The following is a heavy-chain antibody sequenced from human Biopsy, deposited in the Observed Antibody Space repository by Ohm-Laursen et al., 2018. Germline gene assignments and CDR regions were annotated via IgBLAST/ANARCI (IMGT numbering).Heavy chain of an antibody. D-gene: IGHD5-12*01. V-gene: IGHV4-59*08. CDR2: IHYTGHI. CDR1: GDTISTYY. J-gene: IGHJ2*01. Sequence: SGTLSLTWTVSGDTISTYYWNWIRQTPGKGLEWIGYIHYTGHIRINPSLNSRATISVDTSKDQFSLKLSSLTAADTAIYYCARNRVDVVKVTTIGWNFDLWGRGTLVTVS. CDR3: ARNRVDVVKVTTIGWNFDL.